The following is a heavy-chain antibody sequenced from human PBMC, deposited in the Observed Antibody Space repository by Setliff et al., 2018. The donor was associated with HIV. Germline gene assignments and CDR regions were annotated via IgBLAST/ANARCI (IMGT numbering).Heavy chain of an antibody. CDR3: ARVEAKVRGATYGMDV. CDR2: IYNSGNS. Sequence: KPSETLSLTCNVSGDSISNHYWNWIRQPPGKGLEWIATIYNSGNSVSNPSLKSRVTISVDTSKNQFSLTLNSVTAADTAVYYCARVEAKVRGATYGMDVWGQGTTVTV. V-gene: IGHV4-59*11. CDR1: GDSISNHY. J-gene: IGHJ6*02. D-gene: IGHD3-10*01.